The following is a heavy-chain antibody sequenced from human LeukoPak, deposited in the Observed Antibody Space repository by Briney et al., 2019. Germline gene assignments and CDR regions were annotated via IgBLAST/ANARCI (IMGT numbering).Heavy chain of an antibody. CDR2: ISSGGDTI. V-gene: IGHV3-11*01. CDR3: ARNAPFRNDGWPLFDY. J-gene: IGHJ4*02. Sequence: PGGSLRLSCAVSGFAFSDYYMSWIRQAPGKGLEWLSYISSGGDTIYYADYVKGRFSISRDNAKSSLYLQINSLRAEDTALYYCARNAPFRNDGWPLFDYWGQGTLLTVSS. D-gene: IGHD1-1*01. CDR1: GFAFSDYY.